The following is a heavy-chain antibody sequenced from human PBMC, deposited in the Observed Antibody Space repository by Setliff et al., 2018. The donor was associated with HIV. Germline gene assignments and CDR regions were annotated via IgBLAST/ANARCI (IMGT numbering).Heavy chain of an antibody. CDR1: GDSLTSANSY. CDR3: ARPPAEYSVRGVPALFEF. V-gene: IGHV4-39*01. CDR2: IYYSGSP. Sequence: SETLSLTCTVSGDSLTSANSYWGWIRQPPGKGLEWIGSIYYSGSPYYIPSFKSRVTMSVDTAKNQFSLKINSVTAADTALYYCARPPAEYSVRGVPALFEFWGLGALVTVSS. D-gene: IGHD3-10*01. J-gene: IGHJ4*02.